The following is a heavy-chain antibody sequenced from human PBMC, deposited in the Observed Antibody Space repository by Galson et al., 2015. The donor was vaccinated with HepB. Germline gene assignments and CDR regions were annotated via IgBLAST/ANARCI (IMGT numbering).Heavy chain of an antibody. D-gene: IGHD3-10*01. J-gene: IGHJ6*02. CDR1: GFTFSNAW. V-gene: IGHV3-15*01. CDR3: TRSGTLGYYGMDV. CDR2: IKSKTDGGTT. Sequence: SLRLSCAASGFTFSNAWMSWVRQAPGKGLEWVGRIKSKTDGGTTDYAAPVKGRFTISRDDSKNTLYLQMNSLKTEDTAVYYCTRSGTLGYYGMDVWGQGTTVTVSS.